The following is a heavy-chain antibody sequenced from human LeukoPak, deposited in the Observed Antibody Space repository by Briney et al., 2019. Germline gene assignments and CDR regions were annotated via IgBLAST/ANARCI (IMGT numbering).Heavy chain of an antibody. CDR1: GFTFSSYA. Sequence: GGSLRLSCSASGFTFSSYAMHWVRQAPGRGLEYVSAISSNGGSTYYADSVKGGFTISRDNSKNTLYLQMSSLRAEDTAVYYCVKATSYYDSSGYYRRYYFDYWGQGTLVTVSS. CDR3: VKATSYYDSSGYYRRYYFDY. V-gene: IGHV3-64D*09. J-gene: IGHJ4*02. CDR2: ISSNGGST. D-gene: IGHD3-22*01.